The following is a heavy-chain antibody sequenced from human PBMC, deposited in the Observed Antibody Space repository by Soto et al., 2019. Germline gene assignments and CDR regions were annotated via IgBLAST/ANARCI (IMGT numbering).Heavy chain of an antibody. J-gene: IGHJ5*02. CDR2: FDPEDGET. V-gene: IGHV1-24*01. Sequence: QVQLVQSGAEVKKPGASVKVSCKVSGYTLTELSMHWVRQAPGKGLAWMGGFDPEDGETIYAQKFQGRVTMTEDTSTDTADMEVGSLRSEDTAVYYWATVFGCGSGSSYEFHPWGQGTLVTVSS. CDR1: GYTLTELS. CDR3: ATVFGCGSGSSYEFHP. D-gene: IGHD3-10*01.